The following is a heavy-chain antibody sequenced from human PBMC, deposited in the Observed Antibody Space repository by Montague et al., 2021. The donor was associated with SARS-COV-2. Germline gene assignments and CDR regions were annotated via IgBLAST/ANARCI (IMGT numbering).Heavy chain of an antibody. J-gene: IGHJ3*01. Sequence: SETLSLTCTVSGGSITNYYWTWIRQPPGRGLEWIGYIYYSATTSHNPSLKSRVTMSIDTSKNQFSLSLSSVTAADSAVYYCARLRRGTYYVSFDPWGQGTMVIVSS. CDR3: ARLRRGTYYVSFDP. CDR2: IYYSATT. CDR1: GGSITNYY. D-gene: IGHD1-26*01. V-gene: IGHV4-59*12.